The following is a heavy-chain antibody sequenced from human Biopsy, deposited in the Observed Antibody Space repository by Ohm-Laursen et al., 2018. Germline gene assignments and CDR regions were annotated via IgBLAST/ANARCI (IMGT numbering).Heavy chain of an antibody. D-gene: IGHD2-15*01. CDR2: ISNSGNT. Sequence: GTLSLTCTGSGDSINSSYWSWLRQPPGKGLEWIGFISNSGNTNYNSPLKSRVTISVDTSKNQISLKMDSVTVADTAVFYCARRGSGGRSFDYWGQGSLVTVSS. J-gene: IGHJ4*02. CDR1: GDSINSSY. CDR3: ARRGSGGRSFDY. V-gene: IGHV4-59*08.